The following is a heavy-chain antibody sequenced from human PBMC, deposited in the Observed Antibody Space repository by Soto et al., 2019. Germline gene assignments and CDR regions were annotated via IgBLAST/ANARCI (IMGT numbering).Heavy chain of an antibody. CDR2: IYYSGST. V-gene: IGHV4-30-4*01. J-gene: IGHJ3*02. CDR1: GGSISSGDYY. Sequence: SETLSLTCTVSGGSISSGDYYWSWIRQPPGKGLEWIGYIYYSGSTYYNPSLKSRVTISVDTSKNQFSLKLSSVTAADTAVYYCARGVGSGSYNDAFDIWGQGTMVTVSS. CDR3: ARGVGSGSYNDAFDI. D-gene: IGHD3-10*01.